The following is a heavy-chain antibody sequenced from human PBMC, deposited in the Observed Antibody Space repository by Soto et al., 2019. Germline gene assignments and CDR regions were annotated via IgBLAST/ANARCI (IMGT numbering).Heavy chain of an antibody. CDR2: INNSGSHT. V-gene: IGHV3-11*05. J-gene: IGHJ4*02. CDR3: ARAFGGVIDPFDY. CDR1: GFTFTDYY. D-gene: IGHD3-16*02. Sequence: QVQLVESGGGLVKPGGSLRLSCAASGFTFTDYYMSWIRQTPGRGLECISYINNSGSHTNYADSVKGRFTISRDNAKSSLYLQMNSLRADDPAVYFCARAFGGVIDPFDYWGQGTLVTVSS.